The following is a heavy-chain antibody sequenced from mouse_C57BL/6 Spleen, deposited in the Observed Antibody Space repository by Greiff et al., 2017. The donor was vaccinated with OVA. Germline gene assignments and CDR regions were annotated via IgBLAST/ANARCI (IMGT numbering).Heavy chain of an antibody. Sequence: LKQSGPELVKPGASVKLSCKASGYTFTSYDINWVKPRPGPGLEWIGWIYPRDGSTKYNEKFKGKATLTVDTSSGTAYMELHSLTSEDSAVYFCAREGYGSSYNWYFDVWGTGTTVTVSS. D-gene: IGHD1-1*01. CDR2: IYPRDGST. CDR1: GYTFTSYD. V-gene: IGHV1-85*01. CDR3: AREGYGSSYNWYFDV. J-gene: IGHJ1*03.